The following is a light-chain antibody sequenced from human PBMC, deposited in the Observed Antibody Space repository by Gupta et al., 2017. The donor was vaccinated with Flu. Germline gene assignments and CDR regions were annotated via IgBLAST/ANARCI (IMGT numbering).Light chain of an antibody. Sequence: VTLGQPASISCSSGQSRVYSDANTDLRWFQQRPGKSPRRLIYNVSNRESGVPERFSGSGSGTDFTLNISRVEAEDVAVYYCMQNKQRPLTFGPGTKVDIK. CDR3: MQNKQRPLT. V-gene: IGKV2-30*01. CDR1: QSRVYSDANTD. CDR2: NVS. J-gene: IGKJ3*01.